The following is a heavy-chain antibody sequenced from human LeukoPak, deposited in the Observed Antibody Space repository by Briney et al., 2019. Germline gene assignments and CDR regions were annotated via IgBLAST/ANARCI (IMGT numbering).Heavy chain of an antibody. J-gene: IGHJ4*02. Sequence: PSQTLSLTCTVSGGSISSGDYYWSWIRQPPGKGLEWIGYIYYSGSTYYNPSLKSRVTISVDTSKNQFSLKLSSVTAADTAVYYCARVDPAAAGRSFDYWGQGTLVTVSS. D-gene: IGHD6-13*01. CDR3: ARVDPAAAGRSFDY. CDR1: GGSISSGDYY. V-gene: IGHV4-30-4*01. CDR2: IYYSGST.